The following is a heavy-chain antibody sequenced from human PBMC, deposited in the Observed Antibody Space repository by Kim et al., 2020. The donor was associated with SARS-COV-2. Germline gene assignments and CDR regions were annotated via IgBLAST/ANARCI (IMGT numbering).Heavy chain of an antibody. CDR1: GGSFSGYY. CDR3: ASLTVTTGY. CDR2: INHSGST. Sequence: SETLSLTCAVYGGSFSGYYWSWIRQPPGKGLEWIGEINHSGSTNYNPSLKSRVTISVDTSKNQFSLKLSSVTAADTAVYYCASLTVTTGYWGQGTLVTVSS. V-gene: IGHV4-34*01. J-gene: IGHJ4*02. D-gene: IGHD4-4*01.